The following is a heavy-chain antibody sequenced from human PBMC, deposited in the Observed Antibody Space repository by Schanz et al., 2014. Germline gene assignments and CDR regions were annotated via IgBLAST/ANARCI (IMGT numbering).Heavy chain of an antibody. CDR3: AKQIHYDILTVTRN. CDR1: GFTFSKYW. CDR2: ISASGGST. V-gene: IGHV3-23*04. Sequence: EGQLAESGGGLVQPGGSLRLSCGGSGFTFSKYWMSWVRQAPGKGLEWVSTISASGGSTYYADSVKGRFTISRDNSKNILYLQMNSLRAEDTAVFYCAKQIHYDILTVTRNWGQGTLVTVSS. D-gene: IGHD3-9*01. J-gene: IGHJ4*02.